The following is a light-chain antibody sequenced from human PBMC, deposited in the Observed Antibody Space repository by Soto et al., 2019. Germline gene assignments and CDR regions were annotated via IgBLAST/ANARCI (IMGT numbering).Light chain of an antibody. J-gene: IGLJ3*02. V-gene: IGLV1-47*01. CDR1: SSNVGRYY. CDR2: RDN. Sequence: QSVLTQPPSASGTSGQRVTISCSGSSSNVGRYYVYWYQQLPGTAPKLLIFRDNQQPSGVPDRISASKSGTSTSLAISGLRSEDEADYYCSTWDDSLSGWVFGGGTKLTVL. CDR3: STWDDSLSGWV.